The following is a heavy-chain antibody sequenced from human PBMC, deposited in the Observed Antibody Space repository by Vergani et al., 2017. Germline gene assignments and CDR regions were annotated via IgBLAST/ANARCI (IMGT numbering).Heavy chain of an antibody. Sequence: EVQVVESGGGLIKPGGSLRLSCVVSGITFKNAWINWVRQAPGKGLEWIGRIRSKNDGGTADYAAPLKGSFTISRDDSKASAFLLVNNLKTEDTAVYYCANIGYRRWGYYLDYWGQGILVTVSS. V-gene: IGHV3-15*01. D-gene: IGHD2-2*02. CDR1: GITFKNAW. J-gene: IGHJ4*02. CDR3: ANIGYRRWGYYLDY. CDR2: IRSKNDGGTA.